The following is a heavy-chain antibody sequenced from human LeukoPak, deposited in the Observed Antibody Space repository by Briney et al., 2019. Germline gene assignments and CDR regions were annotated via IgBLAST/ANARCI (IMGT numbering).Heavy chain of an antibody. D-gene: IGHD3-10*01. CDR1: GGSFSGYY. CDR2: INHSGST. J-gene: IGHJ6*02. V-gene: IGHV4-34*01. Sequence: SETLSLTCAVYGGSFSGYYWSWIRQPPGKGLEWIGEINHSGSTNYNPSLKSRVTISVDTSKNQFSLKLSSVTAADTAVYYCARVSGGGLFGESFRYYYYGMDVWGQGTTVTVSS. CDR3: ARVSGGGLFGESFRYYYYGMDV.